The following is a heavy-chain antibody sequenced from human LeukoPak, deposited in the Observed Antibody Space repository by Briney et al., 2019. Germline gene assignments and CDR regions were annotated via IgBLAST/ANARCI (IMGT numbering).Heavy chain of an antibody. D-gene: IGHD6-13*01. CDR3: ARDPSYASSWYHYMDV. V-gene: IGHV3-48*04. J-gene: IGHJ6*03. CDR1: EFTFVRYA. CDR2: ISSSSAKI. Sequence: GGSLRLSCAASEFTFVRYAMNWVRQAPGKGLEWVSYISSSSAKIDYAESVKGRFTISKDNSKNSLYLQMDSLRAEDTAVYYCARDPSYASSWYHYMDVWGKGTTVTVSS.